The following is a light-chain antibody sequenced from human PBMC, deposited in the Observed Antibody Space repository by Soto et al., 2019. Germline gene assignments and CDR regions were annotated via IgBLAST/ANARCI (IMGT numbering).Light chain of an antibody. Sequence: IVMTQSPATLSVSPGERATLSCRASQSVRSDLAWYQQKPGQAPRVLIYGGSTRATGTPARFSGSGSGTMFTLTISSLQSEDFAVYYCQQYNNWPWTFGQGTKVEIQ. J-gene: IGKJ1*01. CDR2: GGS. CDR3: QQYNNWPWT. CDR1: QSVRSD. V-gene: IGKV3-15*01.